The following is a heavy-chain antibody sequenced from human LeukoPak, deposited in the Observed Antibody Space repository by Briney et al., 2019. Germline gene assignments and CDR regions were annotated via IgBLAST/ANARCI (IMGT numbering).Heavy chain of an antibody. CDR3: ARRDVDMATITY. V-gene: IGHV1-46*01. D-gene: IGHD5-24*01. CDR1: GYTFISHY. J-gene: IGHJ1*01. CDR2: INPNGGST. Sequence: ASVKVSCKASGYTFISHYINWVRQAPGHGLEWMGIINPNGGSTTYGQKFQGRVTMTRDTSTSTVYMELSSLRSEDTAVYYCARRDVDMATITYWGQGTLVTVSS.